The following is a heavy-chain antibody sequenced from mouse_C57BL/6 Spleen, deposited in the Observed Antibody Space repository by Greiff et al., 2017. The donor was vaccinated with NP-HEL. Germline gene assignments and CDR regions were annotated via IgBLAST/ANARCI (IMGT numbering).Heavy chain of an antibody. CDR1: GYTFTNYW. CDR2: IYPGGGYT. D-gene: IGHD1-1*01. CDR3: ARTRPYYYGSSYYFDY. V-gene: IGHV1-63*01. J-gene: IGHJ2*01. Sequence: QVQLQQSGAELVRPGTSVKMSCKASGYTFTNYWIGWAKQRPGHGLEWIGDIYPGGGYTNYNEKFKGKATLTADKSSSTAYMQFSSLTSEDSAIYYCARTRPYYYGSSYYFDYWGQGTTLTVSS.